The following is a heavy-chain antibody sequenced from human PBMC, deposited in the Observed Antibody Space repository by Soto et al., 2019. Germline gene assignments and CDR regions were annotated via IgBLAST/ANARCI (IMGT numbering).Heavy chain of an antibody. J-gene: IGHJ3*02. CDR1: GDTFSSYA. CDR2: IIPVSGPA. CDR3: ARDSPYSSPSHAFDI. V-gene: IGHV1-69*01. Sequence: QVQLVQSGAEMKKPGSSVKVSCQASGDTFSSYAISWVRQAPGQGLEWMGGIIPVSGPANYAQKLQGRVSITADDSATTVYMELSSLRFEDTAVYYCARDSPYSSPSHAFDIWGQGPLVTVSS. D-gene: IGHD6-19*01.